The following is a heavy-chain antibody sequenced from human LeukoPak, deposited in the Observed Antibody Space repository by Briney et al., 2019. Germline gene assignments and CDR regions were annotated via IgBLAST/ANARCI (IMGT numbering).Heavy chain of an antibody. D-gene: IGHD2-2*01. CDR3: ARGVSVVVPAAIWFDP. J-gene: IGHJ5*02. CDR2: INPNSGGT. Sequence: GASVKVSCKASGYTFTGYYMHWVRQAPGQGLEWMGRINPNSGGTNYAQKFQGRVTMTRDTSISTAYMELSRLRSDDTAVYYCARGVSVVVPAAIWFDPWGQGTLVTVSS. V-gene: IGHV1-2*06. CDR1: GYTFTGYY.